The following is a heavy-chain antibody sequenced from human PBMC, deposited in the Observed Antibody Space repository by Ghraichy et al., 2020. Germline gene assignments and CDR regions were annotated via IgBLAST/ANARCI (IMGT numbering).Heavy chain of an antibody. J-gene: IGHJ4*02. CDR3: GRFRPFDY. CDR2: INEDGSET. Sequence: GGSLRLSCEASGYTFANYWISWVRQAPGKGLEWVANINEDGSETYYGDSVKGRFTIFRDNAKKSLYLQMNSLRAEDTAVYYCGRFRPFDYWGQGTLVPVSS. V-gene: IGHV3-7*01. CDR1: GYTFANYW.